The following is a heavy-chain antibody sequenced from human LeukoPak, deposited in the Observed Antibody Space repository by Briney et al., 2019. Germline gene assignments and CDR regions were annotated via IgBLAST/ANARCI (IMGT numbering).Heavy chain of an antibody. D-gene: IGHD4-23*01. Sequence: SETLSLTCTVSGASIVNRNYYWGWLRQPPGKGLEWIGSIYYSGSTYSHPSLKSRVTISVDTSKNQFSLHLTSLTAADTAVYYCARPGNSSPDGFFAYWGQGALVTVSS. CDR3: ARPGNSSPDGFFAY. J-gene: IGHJ4*02. CDR2: IYYSGST. V-gene: IGHV4-39*01. CDR1: GASIVNRNYY.